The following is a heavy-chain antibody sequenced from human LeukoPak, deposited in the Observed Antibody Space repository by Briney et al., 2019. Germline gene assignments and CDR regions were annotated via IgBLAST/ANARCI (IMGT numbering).Heavy chain of an antibody. J-gene: IGHJ4*02. CDR3: AKSGLKLGGDY. Sequence: GGSLRLSCAASGFTFSSYAMSWVRQAPGKGLEWVSTMTGSGGTTYYADSVKGRFIISRDNSKNTLYLQMNSLRAEDTAVYYCAKSGLKLGGDYGGQGTLVTVSS. CDR1: GFTFSSYA. D-gene: IGHD3-16*01. CDR2: MTGSGGTT. V-gene: IGHV3-23*01.